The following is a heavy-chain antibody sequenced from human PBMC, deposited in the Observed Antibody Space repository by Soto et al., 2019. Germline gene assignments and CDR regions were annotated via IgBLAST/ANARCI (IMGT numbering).Heavy chain of an antibody. CDR3: VKDFRVGYDWTHD. CDR2: IRGSGGPT. V-gene: IGHV3-23*01. D-gene: IGHD5-12*01. Sequence: DVQLFESGGDLVQPGGSLRLSCAASGFIFSNYAMSWVRQAPGKGLEWVSLIRGSGGPTNYADSVKGRFTVSRDNSKNILLLQMNSLRAEDTAVYYCVKDFRVGYDWTHDWGQGTLVTVSS. CDR1: GFIFSNYA. J-gene: IGHJ4*02.